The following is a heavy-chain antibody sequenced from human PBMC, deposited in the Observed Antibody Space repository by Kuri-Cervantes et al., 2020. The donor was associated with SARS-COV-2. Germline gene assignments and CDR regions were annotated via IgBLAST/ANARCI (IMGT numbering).Heavy chain of an antibody. CDR1: EFTFSSYE. D-gene: IGHD5-24*01. V-gene: IGHV3-48*03. CDR2: ISSSGSTI. J-gene: IGHJ2*01. Sequence: GGSLRLSCAASEFTFSSYEMTWVRQAPGKGLEWVSYISSSGSTIYYADSVKGRFTISRDNAKNSVYLQMNSLRAEDTAVYYCARAGDGYSFFSFFMGYFNLWGRGTLVTVSS. CDR3: ARAGDGYSFFSFFMGYFNL.